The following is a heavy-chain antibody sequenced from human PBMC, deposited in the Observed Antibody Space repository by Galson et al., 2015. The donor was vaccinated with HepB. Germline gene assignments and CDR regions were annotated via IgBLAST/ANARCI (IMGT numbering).Heavy chain of an antibody. J-gene: IGHJ4*02. V-gene: IGHV3-15*07. CDR2: IKRKTDGGTT. D-gene: IGHD1-1*01. CDR3: TTGDGQDDAYYFDY. Sequence: SLRLSCAASGFTFSNAWMNWVRQAPGKGLEWVGRIKRKTDGGTTDYAAPVKGRFTISRDDSKNTLYLQMNSLKTEDTAVYYCTTGDGQDDAYYFDYWGQGTLVTVSS. CDR1: GFTFSNAW.